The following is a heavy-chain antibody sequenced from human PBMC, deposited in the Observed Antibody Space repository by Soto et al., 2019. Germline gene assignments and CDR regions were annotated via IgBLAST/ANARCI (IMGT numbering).Heavy chain of an antibody. CDR1: GGSISSYY. Sequence: SETLSLTCTVSGGSISSYYWSWIRQPPGKGLEWIGYIYYSGSTNYNPSLKSRVTISVDTSKNQFSLKLSSVTAADTAVYYCARLGGVGTIFGVATDYYYMDVWGKGTTVTVSS. D-gene: IGHD3-3*01. CDR3: ARLGGVGTIFGVATDYYYMDV. J-gene: IGHJ6*03. V-gene: IGHV4-59*08. CDR2: IYYSGST.